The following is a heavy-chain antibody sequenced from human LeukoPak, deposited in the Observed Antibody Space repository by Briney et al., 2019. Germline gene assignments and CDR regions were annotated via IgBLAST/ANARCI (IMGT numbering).Heavy chain of an antibody. V-gene: IGHV3-9*01. D-gene: IGHD3-10*01. CDR1: GFTFDDYA. J-gene: IGHJ4*02. CDR2: ISWNSGSI. Sequence: GGSLRLSCAASGFTFDDYAMHWVRQAPGKGLEWVSGISWNSGSIGYADSVKGRFTISRDNAKNTLYLQMNSLRAEDTAVYYCAKDPYYYGSGSYYKGGGQGTLVTVSS. CDR3: AKDPYYYGSGSYYKG.